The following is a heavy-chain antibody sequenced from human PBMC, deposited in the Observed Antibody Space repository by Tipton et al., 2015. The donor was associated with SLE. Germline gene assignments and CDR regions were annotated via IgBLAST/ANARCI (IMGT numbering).Heavy chain of an antibody. D-gene: IGHD3-22*01. V-gene: IGHV4-4*07. CDR3: ASQAYYSSGYADY. Sequence: TLSLTCTVSGGSITNYYWGWVRQPAGKGLEWIGRICCGGSTKYNPSLDSRVSLSVDASKDQFSLKLSAVTAADTAVYYCASQAYYSSGYADYWGQGTLVTVSS. CDR2: ICCGGST. CDR1: GGSITNYY. J-gene: IGHJ4*02.